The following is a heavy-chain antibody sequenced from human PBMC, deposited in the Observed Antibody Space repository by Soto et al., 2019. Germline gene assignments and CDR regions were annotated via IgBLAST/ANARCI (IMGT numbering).Heavy chain of an antibody. V-gene: IGHV3-23*01. Sequence: GGSLRLSCAASGFTFSLYGMSWVRQAPGKGLEWVSTVSASGGNSFYADSVKGRFTISRDNSKNSLHLQMNSLRAEDTAVYYCTRDASRDSSARGWFDPWGPGTLVTVSS. CDR3: TRDASRDSSARGWFDP. J-gene: IGHJ5*02. D-gene: IGHD6-13*01. CDR1: GFTFSLYG. CDR2: VSASGGNS.